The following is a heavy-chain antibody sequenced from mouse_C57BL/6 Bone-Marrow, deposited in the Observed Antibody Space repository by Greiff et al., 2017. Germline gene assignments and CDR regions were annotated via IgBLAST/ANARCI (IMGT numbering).Heavy chain of an antibody. CDR1: GYTFPSYW. J-gene: IGHJ1*03. Sequence: QVQLQQPGAELVKPGASVKMSCKASGYTFPSYWITWVKQRPGQGLEWIGDIYPGSGSTNYNEKFKSKATLTVDTSSSTAYMQLSSLTSEDSAVDYCARVLRRDWYFDVWGTGTTVTVSS. V-gene: IGHV1-55*01. CDR3: ARVLRRDWYFDV. CDR2: IYPGSGST. D-gene: IGHD1-1*01.